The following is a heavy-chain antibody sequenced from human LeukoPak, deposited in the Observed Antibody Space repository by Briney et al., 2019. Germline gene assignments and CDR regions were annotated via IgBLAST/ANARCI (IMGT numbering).Heavy chain of an antibody. Sequence: GGSLRLSCAASGFTFSSYEMNWVRQAPGKGLEWVSYITSSGRTIYNADSVKGRFAISRDNAKNSLFLQMNSLRAEDMAVYYCARGAYGDYVNWFDSWGQGILVTVSS. CDR1: GFTFSSYE. J-gene: IGHJ5*01. CDR3: ARGAYGDYVNWFDS. D-gene: IGHD4-17*01. CDR2: ITSSGRTI. V-gene: IGHV3-48*03.